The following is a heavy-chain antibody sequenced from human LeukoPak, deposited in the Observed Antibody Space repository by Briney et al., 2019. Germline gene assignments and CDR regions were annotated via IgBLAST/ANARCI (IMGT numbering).Heavy chain of an antibody. J-gene: IGHJ4*02. CDR1: EFTFSTYG. CDR2: ISSSCDYI. CDR3: AREVLGHAVTTNFDY. D-gene: IGHD4-17*01. V-gene: IGHV3-21*01. Sequence: GGSLRLSCVASEFTFSTYGMNWVRQAPGKGLEWVSSISSSCDYIYYADSVKGRFTISRDNAKNSLYLQMNSLRAEDTAVYYCAREVLGHAVTTNFDYWGQGTLVTVSS.